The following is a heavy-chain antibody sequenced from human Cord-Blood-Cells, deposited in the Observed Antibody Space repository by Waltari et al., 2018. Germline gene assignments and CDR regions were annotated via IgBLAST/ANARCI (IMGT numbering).Heavy chain of an antibody. J-gene: IGHJ4*02. D-gene: IGHD1-26*01. V-gene: IGHV3-7*01. CDR1: GFTFSSYW. Sequence: EVQLVESGGGLVQPGGSLRLSCAASGFTFSSYWMSWVRQAPGKGLEWGANIKEDGREKYDGDSVRGRFTMSRDSAKNSLYLQMNSLRAEDTAVYYCARDGRSGSYSDYWGQGTLVTVSS. CDR3: ARDGRSGSYSDY. CDR2: IKEDGREK.